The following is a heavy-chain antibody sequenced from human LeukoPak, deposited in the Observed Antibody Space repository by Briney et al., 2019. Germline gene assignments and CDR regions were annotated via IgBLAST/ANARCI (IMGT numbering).Heavy chain of an antibody. J-gene: IGHJ6*02. CDR3: ARDGMATDYYYGMDV. CDR1: GGSVSSGSYY. Sequence: SETLSLTYTVSGGSVSSGSYYWSWIRQPPGKGLEWIGYIYYSGSTNYNPSLKSRVTISVDTSKNQFSLRLSSVTAADTAVYYCARDGMATDYYYGMDVWGQGTTVTVSS. V-gene: IGHV4-61*01. D-gene: IGHD5-24*01. CDR2: IYYSGST.